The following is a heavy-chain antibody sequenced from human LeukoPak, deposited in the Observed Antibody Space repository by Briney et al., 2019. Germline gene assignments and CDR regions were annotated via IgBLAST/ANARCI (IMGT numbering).Heavy chain of an antibody. CDR2: VYHSGSS. V-gene: IGHV4-4*02. J-gene: IGHJ4*02. CDR3: ARAPYCSGGSCYWRFDY. D-gene: IGHD2-15*01. Sequence: PSETLSLTCAVSGGSISSSNWWNWVRQPPGKGLEWIGEVYHSGSSNYNPSLKSRVTISVDKSKNQFSLKLNSVTAADTAVYYCARAPYCSGGSCYWRFDYWGQGTLVTVSS. CDR1: GGSISSSNW.